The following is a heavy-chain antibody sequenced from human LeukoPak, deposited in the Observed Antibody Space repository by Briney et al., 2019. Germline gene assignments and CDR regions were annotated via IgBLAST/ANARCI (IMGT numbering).Heavy chain of an antibody. CDR3: ARGLENSWYTTGALATY. Sequence: SVKVSCKASGGTFSSYAISWVRQAPGQGLEWMGGIIPIFGTANYAQKFQGRVTITTDESTSTAYMELSSLRSEDTAVYFCARGLENSWYTTGALATYWGQGTLVTVSS. CDR1: GGTFSSYA. D-gene: IGHD6-13*01. CDR2: IIPIFGTA. V-gene: IGHV1-69*05. J-gene: IGHJ4*02.